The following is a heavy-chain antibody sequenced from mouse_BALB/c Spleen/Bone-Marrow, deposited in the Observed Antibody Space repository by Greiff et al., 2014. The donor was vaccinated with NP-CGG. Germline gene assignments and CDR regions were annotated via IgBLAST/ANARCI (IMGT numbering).Heavy chain of an antibody. Sequence: DVHLVESGGGLVKPGGSLKLSCAASGFTFSDYYTYWLRQTPEKRLEWVATISDGGNYSYYPDSVKGRFTISRDNAKNNLYLQMSSLKSEDTAMYYCARSRMRYGAMDYWGQGTSVTVFS. CDR3: ARSRMRYGAMDY. CDR1: GFTFSDYY. J-gene: IGHJ4*01. V-gene: IGHV5-4*02. D-gene: IGHD2-10*02. CDR2: ISDGGNYS.